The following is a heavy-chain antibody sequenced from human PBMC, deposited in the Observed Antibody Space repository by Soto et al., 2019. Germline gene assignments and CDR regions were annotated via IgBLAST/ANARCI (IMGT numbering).Heavy chain of an antibody. D-gene: IGHD4-17*01. J-gene: IGHJ4*02. V-gene: IGHV3-23*01. CDR2: ISANGGRT. Sequence: EVQLLESGGGLVQPGGSLRLSCAASGFTFRDYGISWVRLAPGKGLECVSAISANGGRTYYADSVQGRFTISRDNSNNTLHLQMNSLRAEDTAVYYCAKGALRVTTYFDNWGQGTLVTVSS. CDR3: AKGALRVTTYFDN. CDR1: GFTFRDYG.